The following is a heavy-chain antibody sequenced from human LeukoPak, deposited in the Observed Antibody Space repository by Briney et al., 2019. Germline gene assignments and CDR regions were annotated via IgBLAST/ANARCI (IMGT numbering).Heavy chain of an antibody. CDR2: INHSGST. Sequence: SETLSLTCAVYGGSFSGYYWSWIRQPPGKGLEWIGEINHSGSTNYNPSLKSRVTISVDTSKNQFSLKLSPVTAADTAVYYCARGGIVDYWGQGTLVTVSS. CDR3: ARGGIVDY. CDR1: GGSFSGYY. D-gene: IGHD1-14*01. J-gene: IGHJ4*02. V-gene: IGHV4-34*01.